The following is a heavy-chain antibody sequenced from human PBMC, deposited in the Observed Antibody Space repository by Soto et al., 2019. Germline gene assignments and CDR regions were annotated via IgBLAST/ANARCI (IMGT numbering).Heavy chain of an antibody. Sequence: QVQLVQSGAEVKKPGASVRVSCQASGYPFTFYYINWVRQAPGQGLEWMGWMNPKSGNTGSAQRFQGRLTMTVNTSITTAYMDLTSLTSEAGAVYCCGRVRSVTTDFEVWGRGTPVTVSS. J-gene: IGHJ2*01. V-gene: IGHV1-8*01. CDR1: GYPFTFYY. CDR2: MNPKSGNT. D-gene: IGHD4-17*01. CDR3: GRVRSVTTDFEV.